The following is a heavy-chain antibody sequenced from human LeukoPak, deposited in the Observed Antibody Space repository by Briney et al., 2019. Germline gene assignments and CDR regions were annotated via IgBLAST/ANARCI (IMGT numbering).Heavy chain of an antibody. D-gene: IGHD3-22*01. J-gene: IGHJ5*02. CDR3: VSSPTYDSSGYSPFDP. V-gene: IGHV3-23*01. Sequence: PGGSLRLSCAASGFTFSSYAMSWVRQAPGKGLEWVSAISGSAGSTYYADSVKGRFTISRDNSMNTLYLQMNSLRAGDTAVYYCVSSPTYDSSGYSPFDPWGQGTLVTVSS. CDR1: GFTFSSYA. CDR2: ISGSAGST.